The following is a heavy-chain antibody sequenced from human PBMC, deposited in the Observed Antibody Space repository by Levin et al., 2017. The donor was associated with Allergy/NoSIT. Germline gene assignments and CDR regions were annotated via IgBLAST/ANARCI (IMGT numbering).Heavy chain of an antibody. CDR3: ARWAAVAWYLSSLYYYYYGMDV. D-gene: IGHD6-19*01. Sequence: SQTLSLTCTVSGGSVFSGSYYWSWIRQPPGKGLEYIGYVCYSGSTNYNPSLKSRVTISVDTSKNQFSLKLSSVTAADTAVYYCARWAAVAWYLSSLYYYYYGMDVWGQGTTVTVSS. CDR1: GGSVFSGSYY. CDR2: VCYSGST. V-gene: IGHV4-61*01. J-gene: IGHJ6*02.